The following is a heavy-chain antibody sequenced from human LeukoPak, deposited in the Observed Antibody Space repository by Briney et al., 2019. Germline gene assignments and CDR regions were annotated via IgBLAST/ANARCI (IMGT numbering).Heavy chain of an antibody. CDR2: IIPIFGTA. J-gene: IGHJ4*02. D-gene: IGHD5-18*01. V-gene: IGHV1-69*05. CDR3: ARGDEDTAMDHFDY. Sequence: GASVKVSCKASGGTFSSYAISWVRRAPGQGLEWMGGIIPIFGTANYAQKFQGRVTITTDESTSTAYMELSSLRSEDTAVYYCARGDEDTAMDHFDYWGQGTLVTVSS. CDR1: GGTFSSYA.